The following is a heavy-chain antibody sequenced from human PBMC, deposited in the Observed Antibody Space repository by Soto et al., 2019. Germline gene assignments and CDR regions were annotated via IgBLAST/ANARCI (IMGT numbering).Heavy chain of an antibody. CDR2: ISYDGSNK. J-gene: IGHJ6*02. CDR1: GFTFSSYA. CDR3: ARDTGYYGSGSYYDYYYYGMDV. Sequence: GGSLRLSCAASGFTFSSYAMHWVRQAPGKGLEWVAVISYDGSNKYYADSVKGRFTISRDNSKNTLYLQMNSLRAEDTAVYYCARDTGYYGSGSYYDYYYYGMDVWGQGTTVTAP. V-gene: IGHV3-30-3*01. D-gene: IGHD3-10*01.